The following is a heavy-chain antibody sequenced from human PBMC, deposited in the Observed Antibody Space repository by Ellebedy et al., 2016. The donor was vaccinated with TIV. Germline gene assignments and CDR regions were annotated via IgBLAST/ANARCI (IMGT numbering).Heavy chain of an antibody. D-gene: IGHD5-12*01. CDR1: GGTFSSYA. CDR3: ARGNIVATIFSRRGGGNFYYFDY. Sequence: ASVKVSXXASGGTFSSYAISWVRQAPAQGLEWMGWINPNSGGTNYAQKFQGRVTMTRDTSISTAYMELSRLRSDDTAVYYCARGNIVATIFSRRGGGNFYYFDYWGQGTLVTVSS. J-gene: IGHJ4*02. V-gene: IGHV1-2*02. CDR2: INPNSGGT.